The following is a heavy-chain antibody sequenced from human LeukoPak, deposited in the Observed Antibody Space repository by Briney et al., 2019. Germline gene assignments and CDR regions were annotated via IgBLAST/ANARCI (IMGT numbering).Heavy chain of an antibody. Sequence: ASVKVSCKASGYTFTSYYMHWVRQAPGQGLEWMGIINPSGGSTSYAQKFQGRVTMTRDTSTSTVYMELSSLRSEDTVVYYCARESQLGGYGGGFDYWGQGTLVTVSS. J-gene: IGHJ4*02. D-gene: IGHD5-12*01. CDR2: INPSGGST. CDR3: ARESQLGGYGGGFDY. CDR1: GYTFTSYY. V-gene: IGHV1-46*01.